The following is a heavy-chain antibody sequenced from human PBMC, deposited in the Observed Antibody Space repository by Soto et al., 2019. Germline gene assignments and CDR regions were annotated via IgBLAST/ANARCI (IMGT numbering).Heavy chain of an antibody. V-gene: IGHV4-38-2*02. J-gene: IGHJ3*02. CDR2: FYHAGSI. CDR1: GYSITPDYY. D-gene: IGHD1-1*01. CDR3: ARAELQLDRRAHWGVFAM. Sequence: PSETLSLTCTVSGYSITPDYYWGWIRQPPGKGLEWIGRFYHAGSIYYTPSLKSRVTLAEDTSKNEFSLSLRSVTAADTAVYYCARAELQLDRRAHWGVFAMWGHGRTVTVSS.